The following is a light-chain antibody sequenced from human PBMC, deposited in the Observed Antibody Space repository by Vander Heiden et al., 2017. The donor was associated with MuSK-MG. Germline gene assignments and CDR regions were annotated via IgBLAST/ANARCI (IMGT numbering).Light chain of an antibody. CDR2: GAS. CDR3: QQYGSSPYT. V-gene: IGKV3-20*01. J-gene: IGKJ2*01. Sequence: DIVLTTSPGPSPSSPAERATLSCRASQSVSSSYLAWYQQKPGQAPRLLIYGASGRATGIPDRFSGSGSGTDFTLTISRLEPEDFAVYYCQQYGSSPYTFGQGTKLEIK. CDR1: QSVSSSY.